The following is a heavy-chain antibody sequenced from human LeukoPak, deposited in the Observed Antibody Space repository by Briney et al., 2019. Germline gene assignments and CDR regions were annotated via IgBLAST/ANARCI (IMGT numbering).Heavy chain of an antibody. J-gene: IGHJ4*02. Sequence: GGSLRLSCAASGFTFSSYWMSWVRQAPGKGLEWVANIKQDGSEKYYVDSVKGRFTISRDNAKNSLYLQMNSLRAEDTAVYYCARDFGTLWFGFTDYWGQGTLVTVSS. CDR2: IKQDGSEK. V-gene: IGHV3-7*01. CDR1: GFTFSSYW. D-gene: IGHD3-10*01. CDR3: ARDFGTLWFGFTDY.